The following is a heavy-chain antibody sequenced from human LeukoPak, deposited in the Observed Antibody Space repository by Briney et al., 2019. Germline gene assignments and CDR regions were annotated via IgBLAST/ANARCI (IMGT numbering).Heavy chain of an antibody. J-gene: IGHJ4*02. Sequence: PGGSLRLSCAASGFTFIDYSMNWVRQAPGKGLEWISYVGISSGNTKSADSVKGRFTISGDSAKNSVFLQMNSLRVEDTAVYYCARDHRYAFDNWGQGTLVTVSS. V-gene: IGHV3-48*04. CDR2: VGISSGNT. CDR3: ARDHRYAFDN. D-gene: IGHD5-12*01. CDR1: GFTFIDYS.